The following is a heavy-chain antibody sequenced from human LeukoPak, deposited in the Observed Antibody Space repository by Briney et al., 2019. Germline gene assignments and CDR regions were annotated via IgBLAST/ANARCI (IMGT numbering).Heavy chain of an antibody. CDR3: ARDTPGGFQH. CDR1: GGSISSYY. D-gene: IGHD2-15*01. J-gene: IGHJ1*01. Sequence: SETLSLTCTVSGGSISSYYWSWIRQPPGKGLEWIGYIYCSGSTNYNPSLKSRVTISVDTSKNQFSLKLSSVTAADTAVYYCARDTPGGFQHWGQGTLVTVSS. CDR2: IYCSGST. V-gene: IGHV4-59*01.